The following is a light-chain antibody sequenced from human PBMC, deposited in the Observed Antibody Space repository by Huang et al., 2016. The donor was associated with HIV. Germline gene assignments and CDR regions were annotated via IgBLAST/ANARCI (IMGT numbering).Light chain of an antibody. V-gene: IGKV3-15*01. CDR2: AAA. CDR1: QSVNTN. Sequence: VMMSQSPATLAASPGERVTLPCGASQSVNTNCAWDQQKPGHPPRLLIYAAATRATGVPARFAGSGSGTEFTLTIDSLQSDDFVVYYCQQYNKWPPEYTFGQGTRLEIK. J-gene: IGKJ2*01. CDR3: QQYNKWPPEYT.